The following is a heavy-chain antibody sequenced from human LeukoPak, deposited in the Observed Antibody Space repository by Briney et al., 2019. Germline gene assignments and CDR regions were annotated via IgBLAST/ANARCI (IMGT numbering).Heavy chain of an antibody. CDR2: ISTSSSTI. V-gene: IGHV3-48*02. CDR1: GFTFSNYI. CDR3: ARSRLDV. Sequence: PGGSLRLSCAASGFTFSNYIMSWVRQAPGKGLEWVSYISTSSSTIKYADSVKGRFTVSRDNAKNSMYLQMDSLRDEDTAVYHCARSRLDVWGQGTTVTVSS. J-gene: IGHJ6*02.